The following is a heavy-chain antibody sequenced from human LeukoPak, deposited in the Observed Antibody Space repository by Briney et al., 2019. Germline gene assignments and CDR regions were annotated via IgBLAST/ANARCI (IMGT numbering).Heavy chain of an antibody. V-gene: IGHV3-30-3*01. CDR1: GFTFSSYA. J-gene: IGHJ6*02. CDR2: ISCDGSNK. Sequence: GRSLRLSCAASGFTFSSYAMHWVRQAPGKGLEWVAVISCDGSNKYYADSVKGRFTISRDNSKNTLYLQMNSLRAEDTAVYYCARGGHCSSTSCYGYYYYYGMDVWGQGTTVTVSS. CDR3: ARGGHCSSTSCYGYYYYYGMDV. D-gene: IGHD2-2*01.